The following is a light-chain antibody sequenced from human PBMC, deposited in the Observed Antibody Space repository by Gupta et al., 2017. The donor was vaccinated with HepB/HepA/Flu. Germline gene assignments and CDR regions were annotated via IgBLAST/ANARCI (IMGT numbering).Light chain of an antibody. V-gene: IGLV1-36*01. Sequence: QAVLTQPTSVSVATRQRVTISCSGTSSNIGNNAVNWYQQLTGKSPKFLVFSYNLVPPAVSDRFSCSKSGTADSLSIRRLQSQDEADYYCATWYDSLNGVLFGGGTKLTVL. CDR3: ATWYDSLNGVL. CDR2: SYN. J-gene: IGLJ2*01. CDR1: SSNIGNNA.